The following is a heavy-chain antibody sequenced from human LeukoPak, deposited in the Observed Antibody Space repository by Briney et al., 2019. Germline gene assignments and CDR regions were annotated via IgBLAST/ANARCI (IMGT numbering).Heavy chain of an antibody. J-gene: IGHJ4*02. D-gene: IGHD3-3*01. V-gene: IGHV3-7*03. CDR1: GFTFSSYW. CDR2: IKQDGSEK. Sequence: GGSLRLSCAASGFTFSSYWMSWVRQAPGKGLEWVANIKQDGSEKYYVDSVKGGFTISRDNAKNSLYLQMNSLRAEDTAVYYCARDTYYDFWSGGLDYWGQGTLVTVSS. CDR3: ARDTYYDFWSGGLDY.